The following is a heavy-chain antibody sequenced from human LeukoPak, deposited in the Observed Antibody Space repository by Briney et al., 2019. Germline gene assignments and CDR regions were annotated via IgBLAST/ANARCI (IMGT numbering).Heavy chain of an antibody. J-gene: IGHJ4*02. CDR1: GFTFSSYE. Sequence: GGSLRLSCAASGFTFSSYEMNWVRQAPGKGLEWVSYISSSGSTIYYADSVRGRFTISRDNAKNSLYLQMNSLRAEDTAVYYCARAYYDILTGYYPFDYWGQGTLVTVSS. CDR2: ISSSGSTI. D-gene: IGHD3-9*01. V-gene: IGHV3-48*03. CDR3: ARAYYDILTGYYPFDY.